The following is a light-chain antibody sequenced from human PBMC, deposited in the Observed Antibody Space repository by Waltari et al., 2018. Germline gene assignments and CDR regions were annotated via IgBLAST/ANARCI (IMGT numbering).Light chain of an antibody. Sequence: QSGLTQPASVSGSPGQSTPISCTGTSSDAGHYNLVSWYQQYPGKAPKLMVYEVTRRSSGVSDRFSGSKSGNTASLTIYGLQSEDEADYYCCSYAGLGIYVFGTGTKVTVL. CDR3: CSYAGLGIYV. CDR2: EVT. J-gene: IGLJ1*01. CDR1: SSDAGHYNL. V-gene: IGLV2-23*02.